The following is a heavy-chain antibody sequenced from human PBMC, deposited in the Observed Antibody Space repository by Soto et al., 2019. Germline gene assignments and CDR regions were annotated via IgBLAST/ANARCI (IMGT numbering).Heavy chain of an antibody. CDR2: VYTSAEGGAT. CDR3: TSGSVEGF. CDR1: GCSVTNAW. D-gene: IGHD2-15*01. J-gene: IGHJ6*02. Sequence: EVQLVDSGGGLVKPGGYLRLSCAASGCSVTNAWMNWVRQAPGKGLEWVGRVYTSAEGGATNYAAPVKGRFTISRDDSKNTVYLQMNSRMTEDTAVYYCTSGSVEGFWGQGTTVTVSS. V-gene: IGHV3-15*07.